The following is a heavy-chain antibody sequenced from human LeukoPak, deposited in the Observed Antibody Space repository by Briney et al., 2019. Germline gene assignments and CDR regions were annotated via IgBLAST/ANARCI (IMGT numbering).Heavy chain of an antibody. D-gene: IGHD3-16*01. CDR1: GASISANNYY. CDR2: IYTDGIT. V-gene: IGHV4-61*02. CDR3: ARFAFSSLRLDY. Sequence: SETQSLTCNVSGASISANNYYWTWIRQPAGKGLEWIGRIYTDGITNYSPSLKSRVTIAVDKARNQFSLKLTSVTAADTAVYYCARFAFSSLRLDYWGQGALVIVSS. J-gene: IGHJ4*02.